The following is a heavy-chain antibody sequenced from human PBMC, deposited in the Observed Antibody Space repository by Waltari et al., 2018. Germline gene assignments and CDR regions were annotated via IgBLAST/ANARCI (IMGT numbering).Heavy chain of an antibody. Sequence: EVQLVASGGDLVQPGGSPGRSASDSEFPFHTLWMAWFRQAPGKRLEWVATIKPDGSDKYYVDSVRGRFAISRDNAKNLLYLQMNSLRAEDTAIFYCAKMGAGRAPDYWGQGTLVTVSS. CDR3: AKMGAGRAPDY. CDR2: IKPDGSDK. V-gene: IGHV3-7*03. D-gene: IGHD3-16*01. J-gene: IGHJ4*02. CDR1: EFPFHTLW.